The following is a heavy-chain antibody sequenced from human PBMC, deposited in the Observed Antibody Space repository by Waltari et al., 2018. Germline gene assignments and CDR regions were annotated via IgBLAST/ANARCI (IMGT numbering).Heavy chain of an antibody. CDR2: IDWDDDK. V-gene: IGHV2-70*17. CDR3: ARMIRSYCSGGSCFYHFDN. Sequence: QVTLRESGPALVKPTQTLTLTCTFSGFSLSTTGMCVSWIRQPPGKALEWLARIDWDDDKFYSTSLRTRLTISKDTPKNQVVLTMTNMDPVDTATYYCARMIRSYCSGGSCFYHFDNWGLGTQVTVSS. J-gene: IGHJ4*02. D-gene: IGHD2-15*01. CDR1: GFSLSTTGMC.